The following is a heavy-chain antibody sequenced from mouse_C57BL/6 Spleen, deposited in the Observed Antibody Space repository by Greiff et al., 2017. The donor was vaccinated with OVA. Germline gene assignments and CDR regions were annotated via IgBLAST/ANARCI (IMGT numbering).Heavy chain of an antibody. CDR3: ARLYGNYPAY. J-gene: IGHJ3*01. Sequence: QVQLKQPGAELVKPGASVKLSCKASGYTFTSYWMQWVKQRPGQGLEWIGEIDPSDSYTNYNQKFKGKATLTVDTSSSTAYMQLSSLTSEDSAVYYCARLYGNYPAYWGQGTLVTVSA. D-gene: IGHD2-10*02. CDR2: IDPSDSYT. V-gene: IGHV1-50*01. CDR1: GYTFTSYW.